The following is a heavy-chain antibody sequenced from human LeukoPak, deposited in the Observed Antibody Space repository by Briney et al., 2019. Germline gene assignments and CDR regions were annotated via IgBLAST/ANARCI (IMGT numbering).Heavy chain of an antibody. Sequence: GESLQISCKAFGFSFTTYWIGWVRQMPGKGLEWMGIIYPQDSDTFYSPSFQGQVTISVDKSSSTAYLQWHSLQASDTAMYYCARHGEGGYSGYPRSYYGMDVWGQGTTVTVSS. CDR2: IYPQDSDT. CDR1: GFSFTTYW. J-gene: IGHJ6*02. CDR3: ARHGEGGYSGYPRSYYGMDV. D-gene: IGHD5-12*01. V-gene: IGHV5-51*01.